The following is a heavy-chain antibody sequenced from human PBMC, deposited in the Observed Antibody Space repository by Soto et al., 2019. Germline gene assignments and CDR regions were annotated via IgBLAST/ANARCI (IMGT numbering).Heavy chain of an antibody. CDR3: ARGGYCSSTSCPAYYMDV. CDR2: IIPILGIA. Sequence: SVKVSCKASGGTFSSYTISWVRQAPGQGLEWMGRIIPILGIANYAQKFQGRVTITADKSTSTAYMELSSLRSEDTAVYYCARGGYCSSTSCPAYYMDVWGKGTTVTVSS. CDR1: GGTFSSYT. V-gene: IGHV1-69*02. D-gene: IGHD2-2*01. J-gene: IGHJ6*03.